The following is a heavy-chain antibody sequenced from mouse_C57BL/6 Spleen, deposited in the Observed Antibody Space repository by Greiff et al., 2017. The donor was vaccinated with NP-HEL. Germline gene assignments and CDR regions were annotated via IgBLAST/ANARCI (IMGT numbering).Heavy chain of an antibody. Sequence: VQLQQSGPELVKPGASVKISCKASGYAFSSSWMNWVKQRPGKGLEWIGRIYPGDGDTNYNGKFKGKATLTADKSSSTAYMQLSSLTSEDSAVYFCARTGYDGYDDAMDYWGQGTSVTVAS. CDR3: ARTGYDGYDDAMDY. D-gene: IGHD2-3*01. CDR2: IYPGDGDT. J-gene: IGHJ4*01. V-gene: IGHV1-82*01. CDR1: GYAFSSSW.